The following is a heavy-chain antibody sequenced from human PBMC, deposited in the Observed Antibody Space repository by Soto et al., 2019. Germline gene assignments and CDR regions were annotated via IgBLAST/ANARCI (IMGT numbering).Heavy chain of an antibody. Sequence: QVHLVQSGAEVKKPGASVKVSCKASGYSFSTYAMNWVRQAPGQGLEWMGWIHGDNGNTKYSQKFQGRVTITRDTSASTVTSYMELSSLRSEDTGVYCCAREPVRHPLPPELDMDVWREGTTVTVSS. CDR3: AREPVRHPLPPELDMDV. D-gene: IGHD3-10*01. V-gene: IGHV1-3*01. CDR1: GYSFSTYA. J-gene: IGHJ6*03. CDR2: IHGDNGNT.